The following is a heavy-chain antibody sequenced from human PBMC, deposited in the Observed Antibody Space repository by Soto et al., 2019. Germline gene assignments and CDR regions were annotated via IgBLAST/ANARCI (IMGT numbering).Heavy chain of an antibody. CDR1: GFTFVDYA. D-gene: IGHD1-26*01. V-gene: IGHV3-23*01. J-gene: IGHJ5*02. Sequence: EVQLLESGGGLVQPGGSLRLSCAASGFTFVDYAMGWVRQAPGKGLEWVSVISSGGGSKHYADSVKGRFTLSRDNSGKTMPLQMNSLGVEDTAIYYCVKNWQYTVHRYSGSPSQVRTPPFIDAWGLGTLVTVSS. CDR3: VKNWQYTVHRYSGSPSQVRTPPFIDA. CDR2: ISSGGGSK.